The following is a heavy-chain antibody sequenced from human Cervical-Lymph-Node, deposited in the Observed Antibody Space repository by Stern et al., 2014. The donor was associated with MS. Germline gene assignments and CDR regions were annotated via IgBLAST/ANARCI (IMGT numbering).Heavy chain of an antibody. CDR1: GFVFRGYW. J-gene: IGHJ4*02. CDR2: IHQDATEE. CDR3: ARGWDGAHS. D-gene: IGHD1-26*01. V-gene: IGHV3-7*01. Sequence: EVQLVESGGGLVQPGGSLRLSCAASGFVFRGYWMSWVRHAPGKGPEWVANIHQDATEEYYVDSVKGRFTISRDNAKNSLYLQMNSLRVEDTAVYYCARGWDGAHSWGQGTQVTVSS.